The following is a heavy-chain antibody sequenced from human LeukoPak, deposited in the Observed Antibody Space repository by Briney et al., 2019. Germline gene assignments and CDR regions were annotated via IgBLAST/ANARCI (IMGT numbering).Heavy chain of an antibody. Sequence: PSETLSLTCTVSGGSISSYYWSWIRQPPGKGLEWIGYIYYSGSTNYNPSLKSRVTISVDTSKNQFSLKLSSVTAADTAVYYCASSRYYDSSGYYYWGQGTLVTVSS. CDR1: GGSISSYY. D-gene: IGHD3-22*01. CDR3: ASSRYYDSSGYYY. J-gene: IGHJ4*02. CDR2: IYYSGST. V-gene: IGHV4-59*01.